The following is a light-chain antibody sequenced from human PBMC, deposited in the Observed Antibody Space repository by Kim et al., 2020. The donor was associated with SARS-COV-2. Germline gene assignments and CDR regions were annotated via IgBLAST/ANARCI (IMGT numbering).Light chain of an antibody. V-gene: IGKV1-5*01. J-gene: IGKJ5*01. CDR2: DAS. CDR3: QQYNSYPIT. Sequence: ASVRDRVTSTCRASQNINMVLAWYQQKPGKAPKFLIYDASTLESGVPSRFSGSGSGTEFTLTVISLQPDDFATYYCQQYNSYPITFGQGTRLEIK. CDR1: QNINMV.